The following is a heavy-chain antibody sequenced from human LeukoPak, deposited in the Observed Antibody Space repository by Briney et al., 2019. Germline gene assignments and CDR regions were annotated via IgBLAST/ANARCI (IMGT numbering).Heavy chain of an antibody. Sequence: GGSLRLSCAASGFIFSTYSMNWVRQAPGKGLEWVSSISSSSTYIYYADSVKGRFTISRDNAKNSLYLQMNSLRAEDTALYYCARAAAETGAFRDNWFDPWGQGTLVTVSS. V-gene: IGHV3-21*01. CDR3: ARAAAETGAFRDNWFDP. CDR2: ISSSSTYI. D-gene: IGHD6-13*01. J-gene: IGHJ5*02. CDR1: GFIFSTYS.